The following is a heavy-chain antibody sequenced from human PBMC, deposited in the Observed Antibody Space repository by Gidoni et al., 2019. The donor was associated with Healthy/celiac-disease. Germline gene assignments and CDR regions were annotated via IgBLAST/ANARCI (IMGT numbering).Heavy chain of an antibody. CDR1: GGSFSGYY. J-gene: IGHJ4*02. CDR2: INHSGST. V-gene: IGHV4-34*01. CDR3: ARGQRKQLGPAVGYFDY. D-gene: IGHD6-6*01. Sequence: QVQLQQWGAGLLKPSETLSLTCAVYGGSFSGYYWSWIRQPPGKGLEWIGEINHSGSTNYTPSLKSPVTISVHPSKNQFSLKLSSVTAADTAVSYCARGQRKQLGPAVGYFDYWGQGTLVTVSS.